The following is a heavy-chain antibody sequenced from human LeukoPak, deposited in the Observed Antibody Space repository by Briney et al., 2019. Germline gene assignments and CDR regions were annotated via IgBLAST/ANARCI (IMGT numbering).Heavy chain of an antibody. CDR3: ARHKWGTAMVTFEW. V-gene: IGHV4-39*01. J-gene: IGHJ4*02. CDR2: IYYSGST. CDR1: GGSISSYY. Sequence: PSETLSLTCTVSGGSISSYYWSWIRQPPGKGLEWLGSIYYSGSTYYKPSLKSRVTISVDTSKNQFSLKLSSVTAADTAIYYCARHKWGTAMVTFEWWGQGTLVTVSS. D-gene: IGHD5-18*01.